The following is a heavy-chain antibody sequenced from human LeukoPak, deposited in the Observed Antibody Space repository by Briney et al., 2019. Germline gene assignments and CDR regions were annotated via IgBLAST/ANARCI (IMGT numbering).Heavy chain of an antibody. CDR1: GGSISSSNW. V-gene: IGHV4-4*02. D-gene: IGHD2-15*01. CDR2: IYHSGST. Sequence: PSETLSLTCAVSGGSISSSNWWSWVRQPPGKGLEWIGEIYHSGSTNYNPSLKSRVTISVDKSKNQFSLKLSSVTAADTAVYYCARWCSGGSCALLSDAFDIWGQGTMVTVSS. J-gene: IGHJ3*02. CDR3: ARWCSGGSCALLSDAFDI.